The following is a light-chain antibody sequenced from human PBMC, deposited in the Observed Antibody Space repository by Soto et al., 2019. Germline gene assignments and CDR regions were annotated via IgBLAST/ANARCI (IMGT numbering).Light chain of an antibody. V-gene: IGKV1-39*01. CDR1: QSISNY. CDR2: AAS. CDR3: QQSHSTPWT. Sequence: DIQMTQPPSSLSASVGDRVTITCRASQSISNYLNWYQQKPGNAPKLLIYAASSLQSGVPSRFSGSGSGTDFTLTITSLEPEDFATYYSQQSHSTPWTFGQGTKVDIK. J-gene: IGKJ1*01.